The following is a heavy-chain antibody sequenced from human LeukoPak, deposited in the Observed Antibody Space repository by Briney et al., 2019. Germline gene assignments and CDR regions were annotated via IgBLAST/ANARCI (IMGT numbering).Heavy chain of an antibody. D-gene: IGHD6-6*01. V-gene: IGHV3-33*01. CDR1: GFSFNNYG. Sequence: GGSLRLSCAASGFSFNNYGMHWVRQAPGKGLEWVAVIWYDGNNNNYADSVKGRFTISRDNSKNTLSLQMNSLRADNTAVYYCARAGRPVLQYYYYYYMDVWGEGTMVTVSS. CDR2: IWYDGNNN. CDR3: ARAGRPVLQYYYYYYMDV. J-gene: IGHJ6*03.